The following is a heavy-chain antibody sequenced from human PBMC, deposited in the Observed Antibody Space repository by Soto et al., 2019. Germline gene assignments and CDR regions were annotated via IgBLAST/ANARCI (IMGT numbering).Heavy chain of an antibody. CDR3: ARGGGSTKVDY. CDR1: GGSITSSGYY. D-gene: IGHD2-2*01. Sequence: QVQLQESGPGLVKPSQTLSLTCTVSGGSITSSGYYWSWIRQHPGEGLEWIGFTSNSGSTSYNPSLKSRVTISVATSSNQFSLNLKSGTAADTAVYYCARGGGSTKVDYWGQGTLVTVSP. CDR2: TSNSGST. J-gene: IGHJ4*02. V-gene: IGHV4-31*03.